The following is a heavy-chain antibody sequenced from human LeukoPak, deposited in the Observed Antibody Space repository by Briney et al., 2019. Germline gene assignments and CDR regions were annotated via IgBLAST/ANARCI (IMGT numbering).Heavy chain of an antibody. CDR3: ASHAYCGGDCYPFYFDY. J-gene: IGHJ4*02. CDR1: GFTVSSNY. Sequence: GGSLRLSCAASGFTVSSNYMSWVRQAPGKGLEWVSVIYSGGSTYYADSVKGRFTISRDNSKNTLYLQMNSLRAEDTAVYYCASHAYCGGDCYPFYFDYWGQGTLVTVSS. V-gene: IGHV3-53*01. D-gene: IGHD2-21*02. CDR2: IYSGGST.